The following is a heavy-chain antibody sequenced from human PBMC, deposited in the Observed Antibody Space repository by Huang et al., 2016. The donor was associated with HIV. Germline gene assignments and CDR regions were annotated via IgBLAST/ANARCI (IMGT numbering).Heavy chain of an antibody. Sequence: QLVESGGGLVKPGGSLRLSCAASGFMFSSYSMNWVRQTLGNGLEWVSSISSSSNYIYYADSVKGRFTISRDNAKNSLYLQMNTLRAEDTAIYYCARDWGQYYYDSTGYFIDAFDLWGQGTLVTVSS. CDR3: ARDWGQYYYDSTGYFIDAFDL. CDR2: ISSSSNYI. J-gene: IGHJ3*01. D-gene: IGHD3-22*01. V-gene: IGHV3-21*02. CDR1: GFMFSSYS.